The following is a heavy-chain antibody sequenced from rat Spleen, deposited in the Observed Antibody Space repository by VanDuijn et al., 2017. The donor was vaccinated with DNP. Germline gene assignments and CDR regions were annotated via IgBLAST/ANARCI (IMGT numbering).Heavy chain of an antibody. V-gene: IGHV5-22*01. CDR3: ARGVYYYSETYWYFDF. J-gene: IGHJ1*01. D-gene: IGHD1-1*01. CDR1: GFTFRDYG. CDR2: ISYDGSST. Sequence: EVQLVESGGDLVQPGRSMKLSCTASGFTFRDYGMAWVRQDPKKGLEWVATISYDGSSTYYRDSVKGRFTISRDNAKSTIYLQMNCLRSEDTATYYCARGVYYYSETYWYFDFWGPGTMVTVSS.